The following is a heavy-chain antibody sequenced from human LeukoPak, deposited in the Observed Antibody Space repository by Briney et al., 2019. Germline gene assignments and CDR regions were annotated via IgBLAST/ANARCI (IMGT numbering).Heavy chain of an antibody. Sequence: NTSETLSLTCTVSGYSISSGYFWGWIRQPPGKGLEWIGSFYHSGITYYNPSLKSRVTISVEMSKNQFSLKLSSVTAADTAVYYCARSPYGSELDYWGQGTLVTVSS. CDR2: FYHSGIT. J-gene: IGHJ4*02. CDR3: ARSPYGSELDY. D-gene: IGHD3-10*01. V-gene: IGHV4-38-2*02. CDR1: GYSISSGYF.